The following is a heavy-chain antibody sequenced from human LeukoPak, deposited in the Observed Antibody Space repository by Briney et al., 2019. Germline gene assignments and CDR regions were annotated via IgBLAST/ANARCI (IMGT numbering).Heavy chain of an antibody. Sequence: ASVKVSCKASGYTFTGYYMHWVRQAPGQGLEWMGWINPNSGGTNYAQKFQGRVTMTRDTSISTAYMELSRLRSDDTAVYYCARTWGYGSGSPTEDWFDPWGQGTLVTVSS. J-gene: IGHJ5*02. CDR1: GYTFTGYY. CDR3: ARTWGYGSGSPTEDWFDP. V-gene: IGHV1-2*02. CDR2: INPNSGGT. D-gene: IGHD3-10*01.